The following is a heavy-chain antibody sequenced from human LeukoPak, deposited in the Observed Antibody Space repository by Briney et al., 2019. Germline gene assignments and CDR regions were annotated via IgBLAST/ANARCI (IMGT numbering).Heavy chain of an antibody. Sequence: PSETLSLTCTVSGGSISSYYWSWVRQPPVKGLEWIGYIYYSGSTNYNPSLKSRVTISVDTSKNQFSLKLSSVTAADTAVYYCARRGYDSSGFDWGQGTLVTVSS. CDR1: GGSISSYY. CDR3: ARRGYDSSGFD. J-gene: IGHJ4*02. V-gene: IGHV4-59*01. CDR2: IYYSGST. D-gene: IGHD3-22*01.